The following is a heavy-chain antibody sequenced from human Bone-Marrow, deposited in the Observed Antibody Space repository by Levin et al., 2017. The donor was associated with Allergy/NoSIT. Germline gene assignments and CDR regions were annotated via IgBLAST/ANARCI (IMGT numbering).Heavy chain of an antibody. V-gene: IGHV4-59*11. CDR3: AREPTQTAANYYYGLDV. J-gene: IGHJ6*02. D-gene: IGHD6-13*01. CDR2: INYSGST. Sequence: SETLSLTCTVSGGSITSHFWTWIRQSPGKGLEWIGYINYSGSTNYNPSLKSRLTLSVDTSRNQFSLMLTSVTAADTAMYYCAREPTQTAANYYYGLDVWGQGATVTVSS. CDR1: GGSITSHF.